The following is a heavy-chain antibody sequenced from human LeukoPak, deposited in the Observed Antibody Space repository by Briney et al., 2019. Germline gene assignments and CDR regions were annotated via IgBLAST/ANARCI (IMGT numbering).Heavy chain of an antibody. CDR1: GFTVSSNY. V-gene: IGHV3-66*01. J-gene: IGHJ4*02. Sequence: GGSLRLSCAASGFTVSSNYMTWVRQAPGKGLEWVSVIYSGGSTYYADSVKGRFTISRDNSKNTLYLQMNSLRAEDTAVYYCARGGYSSGWANLDYWGQGTLVTVSS. CDR2: IYSGGST. D-gene: IGHD6-19*01. CDR3: ARGGYSSGWANLDY.